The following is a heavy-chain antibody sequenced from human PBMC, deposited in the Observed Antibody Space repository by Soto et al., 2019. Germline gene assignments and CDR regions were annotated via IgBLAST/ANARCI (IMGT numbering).Heavy chain of an antibody. J-gene: IGHJ4*02. V-gene: IGHV3-30*03. CDR3: TGEVASGY. CDR2: ISRAGGTK. D-gene: IGHD2-8*02. CDR1: GFTVSTYG. Sequence: QVQLVESGGGVVQPGRSLRLSCAVSGFTVSTYGMHWVRQGPGKGLEWVAVISRAGGTKYYADSLKGRFTISRDNSRNTLFLEMNRLRGDDMAVYYCTGEVASGYWGQGTLVTVSS.